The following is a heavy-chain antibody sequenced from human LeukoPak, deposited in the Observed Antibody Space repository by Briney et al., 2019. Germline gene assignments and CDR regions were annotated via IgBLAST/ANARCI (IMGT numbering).Heavy chain of an antibody. D-gene: IGHD3-10*01. CDR2: IRSSSGSYT. J-gene: IGHJ4*02. CDR3: ARPGMDYCIEL. V-gene: IGHV3-11*03. CDR1: GFTFSGYY. Sequence: GGSLRLSCAASGFTFSGYYMSWIRQAPGKGLEWISYIRSSSGSYTKYADSVKGRFSISRDNAKNSLYLQMNSLRAEDTAVCYCARPGMDYCIELWGQGTLVTVSS.